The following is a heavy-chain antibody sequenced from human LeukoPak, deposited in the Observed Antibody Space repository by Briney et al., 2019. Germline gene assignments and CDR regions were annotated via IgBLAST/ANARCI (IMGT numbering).Heavy chain of an antibody. CDR1: GFSFSSYW. CDR2: IKQDGSDK. CDR3: SGSLHY. Sequence: GGSLRLSCAASGFSFSSYWMNWVRQAPGKGLEWVANIKQDGSDKYYVDSVKGRFTISRDNAKNSVFLQMNNLRAEDTAVYYCSGSLHYWGQGTLVTVSS. V-gene: IGHV3-7*05. J-gene: IGHJ4*02. D-gene: IGHD6-25*01.